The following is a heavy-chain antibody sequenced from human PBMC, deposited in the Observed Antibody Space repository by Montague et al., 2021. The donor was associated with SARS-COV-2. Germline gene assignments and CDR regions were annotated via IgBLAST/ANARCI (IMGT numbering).Heavy chain of an antibody. CDR1: GASISSSSYY. CDR3: ATLPSSITLFGVVQGYYFDD. CDR2: KYYSGST. V-gene: IGHV4-39*01. J-gene: IGHJ4*02. Sequence: SETLSLTCTVSGASISSSSYYWGCIRQPPGKGLEWIGIKYYSGSTYYNPTLKSLVTISGDTSKNQFSLKLSSVTAADTAVYYCATLPSSITLFGVVQGYYFDDWGQGTLVTVSS. D-gene: IGHD3-3*01.